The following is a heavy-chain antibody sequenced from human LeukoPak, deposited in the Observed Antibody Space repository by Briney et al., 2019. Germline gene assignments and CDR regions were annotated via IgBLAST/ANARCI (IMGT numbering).Heavy chain of an antibody. CDR3: ARFSSDTAVVSDGFET. J-gene: IGHJ5*02. V-gene: IGHV1-2*02. D-gene: IGHD5-18*01. CDR2: INPNSGGT. Sequence: ASVKVSCKASGCTFTSYYIHWVRQAPGQGLEWMGWINPNSGGTNYAQKFQGRVTMTRDTSISTAYMELSRLRSDDTAVYYCARFSSDTAVVSDGFETCGQRTLWSASSQ. CDR1: GCTFTSYY.